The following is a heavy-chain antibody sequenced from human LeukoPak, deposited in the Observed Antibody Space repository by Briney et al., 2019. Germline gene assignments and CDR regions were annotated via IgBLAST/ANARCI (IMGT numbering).Heavy chain of an antibody. D-gene: IGHD4-17*01. V-gene: IGHV4-59*01. CDR3: ARDRRVPTVTKFYYYGMDV. J-gene: IGHJ6*02. CDR1: GFTFSSYW. Sequence: PGGSLRLSCTASGFTFSSYWMSWIRQPPGKGLEWIGYIYYSGSTNYNPSLKSRVTISVDTSKNQFSLKLTSVTAADTAVYYCARDRRVPTVTKFYYYGMDVWGQGTTVTVSS. CDR2: IYYSGST.